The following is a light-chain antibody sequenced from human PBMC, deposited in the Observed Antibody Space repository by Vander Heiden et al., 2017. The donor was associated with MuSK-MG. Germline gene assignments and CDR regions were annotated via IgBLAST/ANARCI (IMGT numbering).Light chain of an antibody. CDR3: QAWDSSTVGLV. CDR2: QDS. Sequence: SYELTQPPSVSVSPGQTASITCSGDKLGDKYACWYQQKSGQTPVLVIYQDSKRPSGIPERFSGSNSGNTATLTISGTQAMDEADYYCQAWDSSTVGLVFGGGTKLTVL. CDR1: KLGDKY. J-gene: IGLJ2*01. V-gene: IGLV3-1*01.